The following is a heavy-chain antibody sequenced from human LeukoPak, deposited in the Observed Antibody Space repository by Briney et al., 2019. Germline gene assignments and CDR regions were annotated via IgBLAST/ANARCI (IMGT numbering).Heavy chain of an antibody. CDR1: GYTFSNYG. J-gene: IGHJ4*02. CDR3: ARGTPRPSGWSTYYFDY. V-gene: IGHV7-4-1*02. D-gene: IGHD6-19*01. CDR2: INTNTGNP. Sequence: ASVKVSCKASGYTFSNYGISWVRQAPGQGLEWMGWINTNTGNPTYAQGFTGRFVFSLDTSVSTAYLQISSLKAEDTAVYYCARGTPRPSGWSTYYFDYWGQGTLVTVSS.